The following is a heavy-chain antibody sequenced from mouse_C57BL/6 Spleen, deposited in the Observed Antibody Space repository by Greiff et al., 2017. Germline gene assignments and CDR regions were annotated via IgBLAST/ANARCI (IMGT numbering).Heavy chain of an antibody. CDR1: GYTFTSYW. Sequence: QVQLQQPGAELVRPGSSVKLSCKASGYTFTSYWMHWVKQRPIQGLEWIGNIDPSDSETHYNQKFKDKATLTVDKSSSTAYMQLSSLTSEDSAVYYCARLGLGGSTMVTTNYAMDYWGQGTSVTVSS. V-gene: IGHV1-52*01. J-gene: IGHJ4*01. D-gene: IGHD2-2*01. CDR2: IDPSDSET. CDR3: ARLGLGGSTMVTTNYAMDY.